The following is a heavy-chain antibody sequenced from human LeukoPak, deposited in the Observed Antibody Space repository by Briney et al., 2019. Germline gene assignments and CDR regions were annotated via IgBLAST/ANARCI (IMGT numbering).Heavy chain of an antibody. D-gene: IGHD3-22*01. J-gene: IGHJ5*02. CDR2: IYYSGST. Sequence: SETLSLTCTVSGGSISSGGYYWSWIRQHPGKGLEGIGYIYYSGSTYYNPSLKSRVTISVDTSKNQFSLKLSSVPAADTAVYYCASANRGYYYDSSGYSWGQGTLVTVSS. V-gene: IGHV4-31*03. CDR1: GGSISSGGYY. CDR3: ASANRGYYYDSSGYS.